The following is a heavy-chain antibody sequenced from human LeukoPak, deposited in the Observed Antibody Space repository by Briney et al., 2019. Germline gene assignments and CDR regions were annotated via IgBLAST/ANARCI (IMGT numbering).Heavy chain of an antibody. CDR2: IWYDGTNK. CDR3: ARAAYDSSGYLTL. D-gene: IGHD3-22*01. J-gene: IGHJ4*02. Sequence: GGSLRLSCAASGFTFSSYGMHWVRQAPGKGLEWVAVIWYDGTNKYYADSVKGRFTISRDNSKNTLFLQMNSLRAEDTAVYYCARAAYDSSGYLTLWGQGALVTVSS. CDR1: GFTFSSYG. V-gene: IGHV3-33*08.